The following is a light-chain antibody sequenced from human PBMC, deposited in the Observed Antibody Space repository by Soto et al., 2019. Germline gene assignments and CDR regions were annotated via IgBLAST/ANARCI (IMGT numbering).Light chain of an antibody. J-gene: IGKJ3*01. CDR2: GAS. CDR1: QSVNSGY. V-gene: IGKV3-20*01. Sequence: EIVLTQSPGTLSLSPGERATLSCRASQSVNSGYLAWYQQKPGQAPRLLIYGASTRAAGIPDRFSGSGSGTDFTLTISSLQPEDFATYYCQQSYSTLAFTFGPGTTVDIK. CDR3: QQSYSTLAFT.